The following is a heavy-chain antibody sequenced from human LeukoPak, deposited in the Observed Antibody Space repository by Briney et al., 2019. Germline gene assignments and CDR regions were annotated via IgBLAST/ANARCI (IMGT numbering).Heavy chain of an antibody. CDR3: AKGYYGSGSLAGGFDY. CDR2: ISWNSGSI. J-gene: IGHJ4*02. Sequence: GGSLRLSCAASGFPFDDYAMHWVRQAPGKGLEWVSGISWNSGSIGYADSVKGRFTISRDNAKNSLYLQMNSLRAEDTALYYCAKGYYGSGSLAGGFDYWGQGTLVTVSS. CDR1: GFPFDDYA. V-gene: IGHV3-9*01. D-gene: IGHD3-10*01.